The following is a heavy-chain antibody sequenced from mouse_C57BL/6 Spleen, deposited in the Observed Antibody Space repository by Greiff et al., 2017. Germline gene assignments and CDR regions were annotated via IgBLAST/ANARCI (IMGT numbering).Heavy chain of an antibody. D-gene: IGHD1-1*01. V-gene: IGHV3-6*01. CDR2: ISYDGSN. CDR3: ARDRYYGSEAY. CDR1: GYSITSGYY. J-gene: IGHJ3*01. Sequence: EVKLMESGPGLVKPSQSLSLTCSVTGYSITSGYYWNWIRQFPGNKLEWMGYISYDGSNNYNPSLKNRISITRDTSKNQFFLKLNSVTTEDTATYYCARDRYYGSEAYWGQGTLVTVSA.